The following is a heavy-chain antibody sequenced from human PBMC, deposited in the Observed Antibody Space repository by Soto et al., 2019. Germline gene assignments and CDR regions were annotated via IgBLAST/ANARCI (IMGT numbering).Heavy chain of an antibody. CDR1: GFSLSTTRVA. J-gene: IGHJ4*02. V-gene: IGHV2-5*02. CDR2: IYWDDDK. D-gene: IGHD6-19*01. CDR3: AHSVVAGLGYYFDY. Sequence: SGPTLVNPTQTLTLTCTFSGFSLSTTRVAVGWIRQPPGKALEWLALIYWDDDKRYSPFLKSRLTITRDTSKNQVVLTMTNMDPVDTATYYCAHSVVAGLGYYFDYWGQGTLVTVSS.